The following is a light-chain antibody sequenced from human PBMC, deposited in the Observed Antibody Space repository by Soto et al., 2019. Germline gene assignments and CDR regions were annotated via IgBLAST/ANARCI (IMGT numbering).Light chain of an antibody. CDR2: EVS. J-gene: IGLJ2*01. V-gene: IGLV2-14*01. Sequence: QSALTQPASVSGSPGQSIPISCTGTSSDVGGYNYVSWYQQHPGIAPKLMISEVSNRPSGVSNRFSGSKSGNTASLTISGLQAEDEADYYCSSYTSSSTLVFGGGTKLTVL. CDR1: SSDVGGYNY. CDR3: SSYTSSSTLV.